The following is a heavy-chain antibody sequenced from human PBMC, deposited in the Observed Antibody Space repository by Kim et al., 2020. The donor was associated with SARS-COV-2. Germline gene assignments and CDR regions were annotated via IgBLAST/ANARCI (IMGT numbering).Heavy chain of an antibody. V-gene: IGHV5-51*01. CDR2: T. CDR3: ARGQNSWYFDY. D-gene: IGHD6-13*01. Sequence: TSYSPAFQGQVTRSADKSISTAYLQWSSLKASDTAMYYCARGQNSWYFDYWGQGTLVTVSS. J-gene: IGHJ4*02.